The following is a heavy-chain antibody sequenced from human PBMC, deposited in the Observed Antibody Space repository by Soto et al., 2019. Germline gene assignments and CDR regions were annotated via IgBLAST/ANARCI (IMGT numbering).Heavy chain of an antibody. J-gene: IGHJ4*02. V-gene: IGHV3-30-3*01. CDR2: ISYDGNIK. CDR1: GFTFSSHS. D-gene: IGHD3-10*01. CDR3: AREWSTSGDLDY. Sequence: QVQLVESGGGVVQPGMSLRLSRAASGFTFSSHSIQWVRQAPGKGLEWVAVISYDGNIKYYADSVRGRFTISRDNSKNTLYLQMNSLRPEDTAVYYCAREWSTSGDLDYWGQGTLVIVSS.